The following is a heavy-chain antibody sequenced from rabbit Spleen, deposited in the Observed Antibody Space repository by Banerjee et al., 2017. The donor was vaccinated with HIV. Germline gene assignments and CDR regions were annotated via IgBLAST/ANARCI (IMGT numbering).Heavy chain of an antibody. J-gene: IGHJ2*01. V-gene: IGHV1S47*01. D-gene: IGHD1-1*01. Sequence: QEQLVESGGGLVQPGGSLKLSCKASGFDFSSYGVSWVRQAPGKGLEWIGYIDPVFGSTYYASWVNGRFTISSHNAQNTLYLQLNSLTAADTATYFCARNYVNAFDPWGQGTLVTVS. CDR1: GFDFSSYG. CDR2: IDPVFGST. CDR3: ARNYVNAFDP.